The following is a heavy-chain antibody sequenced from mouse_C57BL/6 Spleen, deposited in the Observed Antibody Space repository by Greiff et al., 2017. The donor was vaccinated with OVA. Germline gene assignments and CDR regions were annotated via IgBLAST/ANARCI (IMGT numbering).Heavy chain of an antibody. CDR2: IHPNSGST. CDR1: GYTFTSYW. V-gene: IGHV1-64*01. CDR3: ARCYYGSSTHGY. D-gene: IGHD1-1*01. Sequence: QVQLQQPGAELVKPGASVKLSCKASGYTFTSYWMHWVKQRPGQGLEWIGMIHPNSGSTNYNEKFKSKATLTVDKSSSTAYMQLSSLTSEDSAVYYCARCYYGSSTHGYWGQGTTLTVSS. J-gene: IGHJ2*01.